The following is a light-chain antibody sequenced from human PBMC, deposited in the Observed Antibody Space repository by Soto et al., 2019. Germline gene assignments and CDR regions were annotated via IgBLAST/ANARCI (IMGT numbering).Light chain of an antibody. V-gene: IGKV3-20*01. Sequence: EIVLTHSPGTLSLSPGERSTLSGRASQRVSSGYLAWYQQKPGQAPRLLIYGASNRATDIPDRFSGRGSGTDFTLTISRLEPEDFAVYYCQQYGSSPPSSAFGQGTRLEI. CDR2: GAS. J-gene: IGKJ5*01. CDR1: QRVSSGY. CDR3: QQYGSSPPSSA.